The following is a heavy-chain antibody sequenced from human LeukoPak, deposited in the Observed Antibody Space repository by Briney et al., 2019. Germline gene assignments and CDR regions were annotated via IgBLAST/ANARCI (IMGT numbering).Heavy chain of an antibody. V-gene: IGHV1-18*01. J-gene: IGHJ4*02. CDR1: GYTFTSYG. CDR3: ARDRGLLWFGELFDY. Sequence: GASVKVSCKASGYTFTSYGISWVRQAPGQGLEWMGWISAYNGNTNYAQKLQGRVTMTTDTSTSTAYMELRSLRSDDTAVYYCARDRGLLWFGELFDYWGQGTLVTVTS. D-gene: IGHD3-10*01. CDR2: ISAYNGNT.